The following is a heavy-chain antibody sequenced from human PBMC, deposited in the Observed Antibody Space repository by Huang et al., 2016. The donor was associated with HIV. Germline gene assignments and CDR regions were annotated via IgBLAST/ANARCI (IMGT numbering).Heavy chain of an antibody. CDR3: ARHCPLQYRDLWTGFSYYFDF. CDR1: GGSISNNDYY. CDR2: VYNRWIT. V-gene: IGHV4-39*01. J-gene: IGHJ4*02. D-gene: IGHD3-3*01. Sequence: QLHLQESGPGLVKPSETLSLICTVPGGSISNNDYYWGWIRQSPGKGREWLGSVYNRWITSYNPSLKSRVTITMDMSKNEFSLRLRSLSAADSAIYYCARHCPLQYRDLWTGFSYYFDFWGQGSPVTVSS.